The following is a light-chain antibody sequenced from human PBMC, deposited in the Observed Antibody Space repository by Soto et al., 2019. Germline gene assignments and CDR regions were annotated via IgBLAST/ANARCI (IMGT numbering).Light chain of an antibody. V-gene: IGKV1-5*01. CDR1: QSIRSW. CDR3: QHYDSYTWT. Sequence: DIQMAQSPSTLSASVGDRVTITCRASQSIRSWLAWYRQKPGKAPKXXIYDASSLASGVRSRFSGSGSGTEFTLTISSLQSDDFATYYCQHYDSYTWTFGQGTQVDIK. J-gene: IGKJ1*01. CDR2: DAS.